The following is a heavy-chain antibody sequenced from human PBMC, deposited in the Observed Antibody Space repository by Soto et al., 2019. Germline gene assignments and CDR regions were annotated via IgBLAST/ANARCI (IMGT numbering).Heavy chain of an antibody. V-gene: IGHV3-21*01. CDR2: ISSSSSYI. J-gene: IGHJ4*02. D-gene: IGHD3-22*01. CDR1: GFTFSSYS. CDR3: ARVVDYYDSSGDY. Sequence: ESGGGLVKPGGSLRLSCAASGFTFSSYSMNWVRQAPGKGLEWVSSISSSSSYIYYADSVKGRFTISRDNAKNSLYLQMNSLRAEDTAVYYCARVVDYYDSSGDYWGQGTLVTVSS.